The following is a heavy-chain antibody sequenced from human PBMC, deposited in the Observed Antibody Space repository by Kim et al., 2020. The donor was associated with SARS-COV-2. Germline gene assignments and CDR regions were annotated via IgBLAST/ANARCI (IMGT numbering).Heavy chain of an antibody. V-gene: IGHV4-39*01. D-gene: IGHD3-10*01. J-gene: IGHJ4*02. CDR2: IYYSGST. Sequence: SETLSLTCTVSGGSISSSSYYWGWIRQPPGKGLEWIGSIYYSGSTYYNPSLKSRVTISVDTSKNQFSLKLSSVTAADTAVYYCARVPTKGRFRELLLYYFDYWGQGTLVTVSS. CDR1: GGSISSSSYY. CDR3: ARVPTKGRFRELLLYYFDY.